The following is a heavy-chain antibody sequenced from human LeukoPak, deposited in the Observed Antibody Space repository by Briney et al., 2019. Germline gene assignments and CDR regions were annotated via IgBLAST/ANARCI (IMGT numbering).Heavy chain of an antibody. Sequence: SETLSLTCAVYGGSFSGYYWSWIRQPPGKGLEWIGEINHSGSTNYNPSLKSRVTISVDTSRNQFSLKLSSVTAADTAVYYCARLGDSTSRLYYFDYWGQGTLVTVSS. CDR3: ARLGDSTSRLYYFDY. V-gene: IGHV4-34*01. J-gene: IGHJ4*02. CDR1: GGSFSGYY. CDR2: INHSGST. D-gene: IGHD6-6*01.